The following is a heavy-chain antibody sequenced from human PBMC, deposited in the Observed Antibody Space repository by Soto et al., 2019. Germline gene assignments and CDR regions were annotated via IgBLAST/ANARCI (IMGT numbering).Heavy chain of an antibody. J-gene: IGHJ6*02. Sequence: GGSLRLSCAASGFTSSSYEMNWVRQAPGKGLEWVSYISSSGSTIYYADSVKGRFTISRDNAKNSLYLQMNSLRAEDTAVYYCARVSYCSSTSCYTGYYYYGMDVWGQGTTVTVSS. D-gene: IGHD2-2*02. CDR3: ARVSYCSSTSCYTGYYYYGMDV. V-gene: IGHV3-48*03. CDR1: GFTSSSYE. CDR2: ISSSGSTI.